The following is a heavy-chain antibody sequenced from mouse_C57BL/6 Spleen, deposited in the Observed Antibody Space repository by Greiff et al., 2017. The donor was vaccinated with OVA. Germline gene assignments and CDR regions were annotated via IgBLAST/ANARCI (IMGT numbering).Heavy chain of an antibody. V-gene: IGHV1-61*01. Sequence: QVQLQQSGAELVRPGSSVKLSCKASGYTFTSYWMDWVKQRPGQGLEWIGNIYPSDSETHYNQKFKDKATLTVDKSSSTAYMQLSSLTSEDSAVYYCARPITTVVAEDWYFDVWGTGTTVTVSS. J-gene: IGHJ1*03. CDR2: IYPSDSET. CDR3: ARPITTVVAEDWYFDV. CDR1: GYTFTSYW. D-gene: IGHD1-1*01.